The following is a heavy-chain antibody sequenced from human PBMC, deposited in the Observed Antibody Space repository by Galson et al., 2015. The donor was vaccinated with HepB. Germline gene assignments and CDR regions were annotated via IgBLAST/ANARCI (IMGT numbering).Heavy chain of an antibody. CDR1: GYTFTSYY. CDR3: ARGAYYIWGSYRGGFDY. Sequence: SVKVSCKASGYTFTSYYMHWVRQAPGQGLEWMGIINPSGGSTSYAQKFQGRVTMTRDTSTSTVYMELSSLRSEDTAVYYCARGAYYIWGSYRGGFDYWGQGTLVTVSS. CDR2: INPSGGST. V-gene: IGHV1-46*03. J-gene: IGHJ4*02. D-gene: IGHD3-16*02.